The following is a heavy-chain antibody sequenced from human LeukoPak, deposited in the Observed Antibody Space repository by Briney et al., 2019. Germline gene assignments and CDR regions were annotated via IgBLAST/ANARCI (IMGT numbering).Heavy chain of an antibody. D-gene: IGHD2-2*01. CDR3: ARDRVVVPAAMDY. V-gene: IGHV3-48*01. CDR2: ISSSSSTI. J-gene: IGHJ4*02. Sequence: GVSLRLSCAASGFTFSSYSMNWVRQAPGKGLEWVSYISSSSSTIYYADSVKGRFTISRDNAKNSLYLQMNSLRAEDTAVYYCARDRVVVPAAMDYWGQGTLVTVSS. CDR1: GFTFSSYS.